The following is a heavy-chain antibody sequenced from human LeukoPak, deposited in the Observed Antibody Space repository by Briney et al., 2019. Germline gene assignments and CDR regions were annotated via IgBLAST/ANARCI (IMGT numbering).Heavy chain of an antibody. CDR3: ARYSRSWYVPIFDY. J-gene: IGHJ4*02. CDR2: IYSGGST. CDR1: GFTVSRNY. Sequence: GGSLRLSCAASGFTVSRNYMSWVRQAPGKGLEWVSVIYSGGSTDYADSVKGRFTISRDNSKNTLYLQMNSLRAEDTAVYYCARYSRSWYVPIFDYWGQGTLVTVSS. D-gene: IGHD6-13*01. V-gene: IGHV3-66*01.